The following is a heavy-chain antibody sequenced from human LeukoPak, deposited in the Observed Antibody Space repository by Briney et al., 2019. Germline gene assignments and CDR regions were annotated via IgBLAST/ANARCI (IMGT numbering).Heavy chain of an antibody. V-gene: IGHV3-7*01. CDR2: IKQDGSEK. D-gene: IGHD3-16*01. CDR1: GFTFSSYW. J-gene: IGHJ6*02. Sequence: PGGSLRLSCAASGFTFSSYWMSWVRQAPGKGLEWVANIKQDGSEKYYVDSVKGRFTISRDNAKNSLYLQMNSLRAEDTAVYYCATLGPRGDGMGHNYYYYYGMDVWGQGTTVTVSS. CDR3: ATLGPRGDGMGHNYYYYYGMDV.